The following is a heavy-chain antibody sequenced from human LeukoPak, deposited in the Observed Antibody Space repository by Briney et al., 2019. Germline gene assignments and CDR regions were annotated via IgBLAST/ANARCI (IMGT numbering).Heavy chain of an antibody. J-gene: IGHJ4*02. D-gene: IGHD3-22*01. CDR2: IYYSGST. Sequence: SETLSLTCTVSGDSISSHYWSWIRQPPGKGLEWIGYIYYSGSTNYNPSLKSRVTISVDTSKNQFSLKLSSVTAAVTAVYYCARSDSSGYYGPWGYWGQGTLVTVSS. CDR3: ARSDSSGYYGPWGY. CDR1: GDSISSHY. V-gene: IGHV4-59*11.